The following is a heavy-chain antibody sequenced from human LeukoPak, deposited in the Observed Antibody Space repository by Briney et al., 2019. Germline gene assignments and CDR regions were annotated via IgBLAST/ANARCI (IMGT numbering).Heavy chain of an antibody. Sequence: AGGSLRLSCAGYGFTFSSFWMNWVRQAPGKGLEWVANINQDGSEIYYADSVKGRFTLSRDNAVNSVYLQMSDLRAEETAVYYWATLNWGNLDYWGLGTLVTVSS. CDR3: ATLNWGNLDY. CDR1: GFTFSSFW. D-gene: IGHD7-27*01. V-gene: IGHV3-7*01. CDR2: INQDGSEI. J-gene: IGHJ4*02.